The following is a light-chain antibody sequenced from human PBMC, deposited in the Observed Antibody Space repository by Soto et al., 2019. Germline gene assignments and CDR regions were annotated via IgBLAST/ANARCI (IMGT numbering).Light chain of an antibody. CDR3: SSYTSSSLWV. CDR1: SSDIGGYNY. Sequence: QSVLTQPASVSGSPGQSITISCTGTSSDIGGYNYVSWYQQHPGKAPKLMIYDVSNRPSGVSNRFSGSKSGNTASLTISGLQAEDEADYYCSSYTSSSLWVFGTGTKVTVL. CDR2: DVS. V-gene: IGLV2-14*01. J-gene: IGLJ1*01.